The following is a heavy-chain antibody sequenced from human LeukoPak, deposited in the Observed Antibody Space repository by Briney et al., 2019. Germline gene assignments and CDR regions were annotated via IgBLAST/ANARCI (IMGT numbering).Heavy chain of an antibody. J-gene: IGHJ5*02. CDR1: GGSITSDY. CDR2: IFTSGST. V-gene: IGHV4-4*07. CDR3: SRGGANDL. D-gene: IGHD4/OR15-4a*01. Sequence: SETLSLTCTVVGGSITSDYWSWIRQPAGKGLEWIGRIFTSGSTAYNPSLRSRVTMSLDTSKNQFFLKLSSVTAADTAAYFCSRGGANDLWGQGTLVTVSS.